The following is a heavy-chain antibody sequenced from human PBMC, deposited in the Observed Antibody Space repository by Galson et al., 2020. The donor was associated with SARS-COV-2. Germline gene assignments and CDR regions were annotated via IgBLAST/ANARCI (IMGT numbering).Heavy chain of an antibody. Sequence: ASVRVSCKASGYTFTSYGISWVRQAPGQGLEWMGWISAYNGNTNYAQKLQGRVTMTTDTSTSTAYMELRSLRSDDTAVYYCARDRGDIVLMVYAIYFDYWGQGTLVTVSS. CDR3: ARDRGDIVLMVYAIYFDY. D-gene: IGHD2-8*01. V-gene: IGHV1-18*01. CDR2: ISAYNGNT. CDR1: GYTFTSYG. J-gene: IGHJ4*02.